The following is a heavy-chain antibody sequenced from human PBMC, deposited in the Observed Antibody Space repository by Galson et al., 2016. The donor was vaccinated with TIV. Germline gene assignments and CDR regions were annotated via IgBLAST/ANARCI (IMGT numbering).Heavy chain of an antibody. V-gene: IGHV1-8*02. CDR2: MNPNSGNT. CDR1: GYTLTSYD. J-gene: IGHJ4*02. CDR3: ARSGDYGDY. D-gene: IGHD4-17*01. Sequence: SVKVSCKASGYTLTSYDINWVRQATGQGLEWMGWMNPNSGNTGYAQKSRGRVTMTRNTSVRTAYMELSSLRSEDTAVYYCARSGDYGDYWGQGTLVTVSS.